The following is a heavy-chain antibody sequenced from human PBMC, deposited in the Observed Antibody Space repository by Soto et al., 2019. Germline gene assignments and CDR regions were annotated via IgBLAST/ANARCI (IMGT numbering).Heavy chain of an antibody. CDR2: ISGYNGIT. CDR1: GYTFTSYG. Sequence: QVQLVLSGAEVKKPGASVKVSCKASGYTFTSYGITWVRQAPGQGLEWMGWISGYNGITNYAQKLQGRVTMTTDTSTSTAYMELRSLRSDDKAVYYCARDPTIFGVVQNYGMDVWGQGTTVTVSS. J-gene: IGHJ6*02. V-gene: IGHV1-18*01. D-gene: IGHD3-3*01. CDR3: ARDPTIFGVVQNYGMDV.